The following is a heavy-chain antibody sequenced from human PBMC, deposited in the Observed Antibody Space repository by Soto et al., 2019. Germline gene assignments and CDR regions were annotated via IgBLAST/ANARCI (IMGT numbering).Heavy chain of an antibody. V-gene: IGHV5-51*01. CDR1: GYSFTTYW. J-gene: IGHJ4*02. CDR2: IYPGDSDA. CDR3: ARQREAYCSIGRCPFDY. Sequence: EVQLVQSGAEVKKPGESLKISCKGSGYSFTTYWIGWVRQRPGKGLEWMGIIYPGDSDARYSPSFQGQVTISADKSINTAYLQWRSLKASDTALYYCARQREAYCSIGRCPFDYWGQGSLVTVSS. D-gene: IGHD2-15*01.